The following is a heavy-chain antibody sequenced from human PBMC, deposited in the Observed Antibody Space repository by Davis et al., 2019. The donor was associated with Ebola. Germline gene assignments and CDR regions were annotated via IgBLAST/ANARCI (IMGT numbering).Heavy chain of an antibody. CDR3: ARQNCISSSCYGSYFDS. CDR1: GGSIRRTTNYY. J-gene: IGHJ4*02. Sequence: SETLSLTCTVSGGSIRRTTNYYWGWIRQSPGKGLEWIGSIYYSGNTYYNPSLKSRVTISVDTSKNQFSLRLTSVTAADTAVYYCARQNCISSSCYGSYFDSWGQGTLVTVSS. V-gene: IGHV4-39*01. D-gene: IGHD2-2*01. CDR2: IYYSGNT.